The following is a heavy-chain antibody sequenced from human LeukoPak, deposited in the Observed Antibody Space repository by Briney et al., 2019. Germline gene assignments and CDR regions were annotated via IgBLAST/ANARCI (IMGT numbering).Heavy chain of an antibody. CDR1: GGSISSYY. CDR3: ARGHYYGSGSYFDY. Sequence: SETLSLTCTVSGGSISSYYWSWIRQPPGKGLEWIGYIYYSGSTNYNPSLKSRVTISVDTSKNQFSLKLSSVTAADTAVYCCARGHYYGSGSYFDYWGQGTLVTVSS. J-gene: IGHJ4*02. CDR2: IYYSGST. V-gene: IGHV4-59*01. D-gene: IGHD3-10*01.